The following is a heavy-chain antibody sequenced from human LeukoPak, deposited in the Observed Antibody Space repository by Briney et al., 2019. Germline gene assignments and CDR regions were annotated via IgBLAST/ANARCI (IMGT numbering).Heavy chain of an antibody. CDR1: GFSFTNYW. CDR3: ARRPAITGAPFDY. J-gene: IGHJ4*02. D-gene: IGHD1-14*01. Sequence: GESLEISCKGSGFSFTNYWVGWVRQIPGKGLEWMGILDFGGSNNRYSPSFQGEVTISTDQSINTAYLQWSSLKASDNAIYYCARRPAITGAPFDYWGQGTLVTGSS. CDR2: LDFGGSNN. V-gene: IGHV5-51*01.